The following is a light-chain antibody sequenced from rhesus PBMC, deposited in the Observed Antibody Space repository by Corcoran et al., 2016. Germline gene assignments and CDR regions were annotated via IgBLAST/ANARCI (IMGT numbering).Light chain of an antibody. J-gene: IGKJ4*01. Sequence: DIQMTQSPSSLSASVGDRVTITCQASQGITNELAWYQQKPGEPPKLLIYAASLLQGGIPSRFSGRGSGADFTLTINSLQSEDFGTYYCQHSFTTPLTFGGGTKVELK. V-gene: IGKV1-18*01. CDR2: AAS. CDR3: QHSFTTPLT. CDR1: QGITNE.